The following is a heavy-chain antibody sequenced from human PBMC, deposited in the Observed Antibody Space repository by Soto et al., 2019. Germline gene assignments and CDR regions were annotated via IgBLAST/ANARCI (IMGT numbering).Heavy chain of an antibody. Sequence: QVQLQESGPGLVKPSQTLSLTCTVSGGSISSGGYYWSWIRQHPGKGMEWIGYIYYSGSTYYNPSLKSRVTISVDTSKNQFSLKLSSVTAADTAVYYCARAPGYGDYAGWCFDLWGRGTLVTVSS. CDR2: IYYSGST. CDR3: ARAPGYGDYAGWCFDL. D-gene: IGHD4-17*01. J-gene: IGHJ2*01. V-gene: IGHV4-31*03. CDR1: GGSISSGGYY.